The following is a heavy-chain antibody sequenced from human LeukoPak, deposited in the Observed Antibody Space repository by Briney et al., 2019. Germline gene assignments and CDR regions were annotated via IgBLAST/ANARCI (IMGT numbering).Heavy chain of an antibody. CDR1: GYTFTGHS. CDR3: ARGPHGRIYDILTGFDY. D-gene: IGHD3-9*01. Sequence: ASVKVSCKASGYTFTGHSMYWVRQAPGQGLEWMGWIKPNSGGTNYAQKFQGRVTMTRDTSISTAYMELSRLRSDDTAVYYCARGPHGRIYDILTGFDYWGQGTLVTVSS. J-gene: IGHJ4*02. V-gene: IGHV1-2*02. CDR2: IKPNSGGT.